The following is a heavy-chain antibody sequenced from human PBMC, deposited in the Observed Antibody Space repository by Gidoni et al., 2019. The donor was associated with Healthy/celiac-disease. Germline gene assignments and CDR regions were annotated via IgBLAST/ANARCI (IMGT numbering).Heavy chain of an antibody. CDR1: GGPFSSYA. D-gene: IGHD5-12*01. Sequence: QVQLVQSGAEVKKPGSSVKVSCTASGGPFSSYAISWVRQAPGQGLEWMGGIIPIFGTANYAQKFQGRVTITADESTSTAYMELSSLRSEDTAVYYCARVRDGYNNWAFDIWGQGTMVTVSS. V-gene: IGHV1-69*01. CDR2: IIPIFGTA. CDR3: ARVRDGYNNWAFDI. J-gene: IGHJ3*02.